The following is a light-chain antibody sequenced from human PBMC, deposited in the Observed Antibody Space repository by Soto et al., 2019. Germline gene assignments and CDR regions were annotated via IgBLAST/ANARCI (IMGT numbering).Light chain of an antibody. CDR2: GAS. CDR1: QSVDSNY. V-gene: IGKV3-20*01. J-gene: IGKJ5*01. CDR3: QQYGTPRSFT. Sequence: EIVLTQSPGTLSLSPGEEATLSCRASQSVDSNYLAWYQQKPGQTPRLIIYGASGRADGIPHRFSGSGFGTDFTLTISKVEPEDFAVYYCQQYGTPRSFTFGQGTRLDI.